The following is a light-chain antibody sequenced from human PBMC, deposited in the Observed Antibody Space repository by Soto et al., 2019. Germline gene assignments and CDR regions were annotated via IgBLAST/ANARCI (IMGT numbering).Light chain of an antibody. CDR3: QQYGTSPST. CDR1: QNIFSNY. J-gene: IGKJ1*01. V-gene: IGKV3-20*01. CDR2: GAS. Sequence: EIVLTQSPGTLSLSPGERATLSCRASQNIFSNYLTWYQQKPGQAPRRLIFGASIRATGIPDRFSGSGSGTDFTLTISRLEPEDFAVYYCQQYGTSPSTFGQRSKVDIK.